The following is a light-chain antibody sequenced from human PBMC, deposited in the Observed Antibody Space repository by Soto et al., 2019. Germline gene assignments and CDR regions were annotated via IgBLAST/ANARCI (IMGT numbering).Light chain of an antibody. J-gene: IGKJ1*01. CDR1: QSISSW. Sequence: DIQMTQSPSTLSASVGDRVTITCRASQSISSWLAWYQQKPGKAPKLLIYDASSLESGVPSRFSGSGSGTEFTLTISSLQPDDFATYYCQHLGTSGQGTKVEIK. V-gene: IGKV1-5*01. CDR2: DAS. CDR3: QHLGT.